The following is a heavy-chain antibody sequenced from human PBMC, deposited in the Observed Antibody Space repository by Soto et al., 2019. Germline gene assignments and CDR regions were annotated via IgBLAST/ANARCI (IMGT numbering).Heavy chain of an antibody. D-gene: IGHD6-13*01. CDR1: GFTFNSYA. V-gene: IGHV3-23*01. J-gene: IGHJ6*02. CDR3: AKALLYSSSLDYGMDV. Sequence: RRLSCAASGFTFNSYAMSWVRQAPGKGLEWVSAISGSGGSTYYADSVKGRFTISRDNSKNTLYLQMNSLRAEDTAVYYCAKALLYSSSLDYGMDVWGQGTTVTVSS. CDR2: ISGSGGST.